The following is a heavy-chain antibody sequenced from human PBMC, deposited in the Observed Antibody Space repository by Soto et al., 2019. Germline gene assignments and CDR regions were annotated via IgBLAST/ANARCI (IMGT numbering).Heavy chain of an antibody. Sequence: VGSLRLSFAASGFTFSSYAMSWVRQAPGKGPEWVSAISGSGGSTYYADSVKGRFTISRDNAKNSLFLQMNSLRAEDTAVYYCAREALYSNYDTNDYYGMDVWRQGTTVTVS. D-gene: IGHD4-4*01. CDR2: ISGSGGST. V-gene: IGHV3-23*01. CDR1: GFTFSSYA. CDR3: AREALYSNYDTNDYYGMDV. J-gene: IGHJ6*02.